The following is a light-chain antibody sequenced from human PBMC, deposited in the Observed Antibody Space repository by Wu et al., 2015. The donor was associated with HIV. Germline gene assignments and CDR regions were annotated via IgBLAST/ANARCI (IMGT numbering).Light chain of an antibody. CDR3: QKYNTAPWT. Sequence: DIQMTQSPSTLSASVGDRVTITCRASQSISTYLAWYQQKAGKAPKLLISQASNLESGVPSRFSGSGSGTQFTLTISSLQPDDFATYYCQKYNTAPWTFGQGTKVEMK. J-gene: IGKJ1*01. CDR2: QAS. CDR1: QSISTY. V-gene: IGKV1-5*03.